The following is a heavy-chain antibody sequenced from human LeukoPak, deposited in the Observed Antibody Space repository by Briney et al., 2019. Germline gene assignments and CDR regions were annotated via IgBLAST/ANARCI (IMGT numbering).Heavy chain of an antibody. CDR1: GYTFTGYY. Sequence: ASVKVSCKASGYTFTGYYMHWVRQAPGQGLEWMGWINPNSGGTNYAQKFQGRVTMTRDTSISTAYMELSRLRSDDTAVYYCAARSYYYGSGSYFYWGQGTLVTVSS. V-gene: IGHV1-2*02. D-gene: IGHD3-10*01. CDR3: AARSYYYGSGSYFY. J-gene: IGHJ4*02. CDR2: INPNSGGT.